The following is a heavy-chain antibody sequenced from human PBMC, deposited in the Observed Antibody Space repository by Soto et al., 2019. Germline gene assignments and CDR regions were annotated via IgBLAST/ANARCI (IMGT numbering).Heavy chain of an antibody. Sequence: ASVKVSCKASGYTFTNYGISWVRQAPGQGLEWMGWTSDYNGNTNYAQKFQGRVTLTTDTSTSTAYMELRSLRSDDTAMYYCARGGGIYSISWPLDYWGQGTLVTVSS. D-gene: IGHD6-13*01. J-gene: IGHJ4*02. V-gene: IGHV1-18*04. CDR3: ARGGGIYSISWPLDY. CDR1: GYTFTNYG. CDR2: TSDYNGNT.